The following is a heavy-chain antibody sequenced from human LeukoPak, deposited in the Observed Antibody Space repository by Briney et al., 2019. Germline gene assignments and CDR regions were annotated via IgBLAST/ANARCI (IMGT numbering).Heavy chain of an antibody. CDR3: ARDVSDCSGGSCYSYFDY. V-gene: IGHV1-46*01. CDR1: GYTFTSYY. D-gene: IGHD2-15*01. J-gene: IGHJ4*02. CDR2: INPSGGNT. Sequence: ASVKVSCKASGYTFTSYYVHWVRQAPGQGLEWMGIINPSGGNTSYAQKFQGRVTVTRDTSTSTVYMELSSLRSEDTVVYYCARDVSDCSGGSCYSYFDYWGQGSLVTVSS.